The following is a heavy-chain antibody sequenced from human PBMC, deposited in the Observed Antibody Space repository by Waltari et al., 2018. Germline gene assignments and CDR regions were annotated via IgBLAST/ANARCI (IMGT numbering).Heavy chain of an antibody. CDR1: GFIFSSYW. J-gene: IGHJ4*02. CDR3: VRRHDSGGFYCL. CDR2: IGDDGGGT. D-gene: IGHD2-21*02. V-gene: IGHV3-74*01. Sequence: EVQLVESGGGLVQPGGSLRLSCAASGFIFSSYWMHWVRQAPGKGLVWVSGIGDDGGGTSDADSVEGRLAISRDNTKNTLYLQMNSLNDEDTALYYCVRRHDSGGFYCLWGQGTLVTVSS.